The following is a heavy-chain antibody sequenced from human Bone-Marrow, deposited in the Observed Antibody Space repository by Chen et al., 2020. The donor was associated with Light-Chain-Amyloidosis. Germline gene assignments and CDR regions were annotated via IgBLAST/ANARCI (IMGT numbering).Heavy chain of an antibody. V-gene: IGHV3-23*04. CDR3: AKDISYDDILPGYPADAFDI. D-gene: IGHD3-9*01. CDR2: IRGSGGSR. Sequence: EVQLVESGGGLLQRGGSLRLSCAASGFAFSSYAMSWVRQAPGKGREWVSTIRGSGGSRYYGDSLEGRLTISRDNSKNALFLQMNSLRAEDTAVYYCAKDISYDDILPGYPADAFDIWGQGTMVTVSS. J-gene: IGHJ3*02. CDR1: GFAFSSYA.